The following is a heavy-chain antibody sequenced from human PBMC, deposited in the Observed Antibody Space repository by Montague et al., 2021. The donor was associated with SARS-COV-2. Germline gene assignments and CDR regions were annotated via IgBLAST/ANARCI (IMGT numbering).Heavy chain of an antibody. Sequence: CAISGDSVSSNRAAWNWIRQSPSRGLEWLGRTYYRSKWFHDYAISVKSRIIINPDTSKNQFSLQLNSVTPEDTAVYYCANFAVSGTTADYWGQGILVTVSS. CDR2: TYYRSKWFH. J-gene: IGHJ4*02. D-gene: IGHD6-19*01. V-gene: IGHV6-1*01. CDR1: GDSVSSNRAA. CDR3: ANFAVSGTTADY.